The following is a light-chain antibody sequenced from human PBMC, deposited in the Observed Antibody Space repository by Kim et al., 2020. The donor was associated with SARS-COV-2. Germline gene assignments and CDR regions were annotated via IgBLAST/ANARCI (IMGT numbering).Light chain of an antibody. CDR1: QDIKKN. Sequence: ATVGDRVTMTCRASQDIKKNLVWFQQKPGKAPRSLIYAASSLQSGVPSKFSGSGSGTDFTLTISSLQPEDFATYYCQQYKSYPVTFGQGTRLEIK. CDR3: QQYKSYPVT. V-gene: IGKV1-16*02. CDR2: AAS. J-gene: IGKJ5*01.